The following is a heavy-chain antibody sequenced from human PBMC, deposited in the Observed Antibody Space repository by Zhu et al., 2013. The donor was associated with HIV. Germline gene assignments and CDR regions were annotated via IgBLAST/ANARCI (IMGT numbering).Heavy chain of an antibody. D-gene: IGHD6-13*01. CDR1: GYTFGIYG. CDR2: LNPHSGHS. J-gene: IGHJ6*02. Sequence: QVQLVQSGAEVKKPGASVKVSCKASGYTFGIYGISWVRQAPGQGLEWMGWLNPHSGHSGYAQKFQGRVTMTMNSSISTVYMEVSSLRSEDTAVYYCARVRSSSSLHYYGMDVWGQGTAITVTS. V-gene: IGHV1-8*02. CDR3: ARVRSSSSLHYYGMDV.